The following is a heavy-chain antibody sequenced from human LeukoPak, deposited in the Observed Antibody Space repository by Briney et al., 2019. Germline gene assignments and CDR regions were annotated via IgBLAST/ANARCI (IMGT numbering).Heavy chain of an antibody. V-gene: IGHV3-7*03. CDR3: ARDHSAAARPPYYYYGMDV. Sequence: PGGSLRLSCAASGFTFSSYWMSWVRQAPGKGLEWVANIKQDGSEKYYVDSVKGRFTISRDNAKNSLYLQMNSLRAEDTAVYYCARDHSAAARPPYYYYGMDVWGQGTTVTVSS. CDR2: IKQDGSEK. CDR1: GFTFSSYW. D-gene: IGHD6-25*01. J-gene: IGHJ6*02.